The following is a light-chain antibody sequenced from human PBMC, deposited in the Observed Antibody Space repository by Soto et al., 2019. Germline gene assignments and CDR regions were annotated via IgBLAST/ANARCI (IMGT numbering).Light chain of an antibody. CDR1: QGISNY. CDR2: AAS. CDR3: QKYNSAPART. V-gene: IGKV1-27*01. J-gene: IGKJ4*01. Sequence: DIQMTQSPSSLSASVGDRVTITCRASQGISNYLAWYQQKPGKVPKLLIYAASTLQSGVPSRFSGSGSGTEFTLTISSLQPEDVATYYCQKYNSAPARTFGGGTKVEIK.